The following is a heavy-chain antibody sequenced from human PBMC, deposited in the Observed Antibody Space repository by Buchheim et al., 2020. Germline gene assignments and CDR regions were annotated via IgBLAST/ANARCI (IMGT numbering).Heavy chain of an antibody. CDR1: GFTFSSYA. J-gene: IGHJ4*02. V-gene: IGHV3-30-3*01. CDR3: ASAYCSSISCPLCDY. CDR2: ISYDGSNK. D-gene: IGHD2-2*01. Sequence: QVQLVESGGGVVQPGRSLRLSCAASGFTFSSYAMHWVRQAPGKGLEWVAVISYDGSNKYYADSVKGRFTISRDNSKNKLNLQMNSLRAEDTAVYYCASAYCSSISCPLCDYWGQGTL.